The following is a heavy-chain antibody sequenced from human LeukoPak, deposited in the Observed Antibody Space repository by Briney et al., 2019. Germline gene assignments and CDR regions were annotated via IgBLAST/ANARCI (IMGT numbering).Heavy chain of an antibody. CDR2: INHSGST. CDR1: GGSFSGYY. CDR3: ARGASWPLYYFDY. Sequence: PSETLSLTCAVYGGSFSGYYWSWIRQPPGKGLEWIGEINHSGSTNYNPSLKSRVTISVDTSKNQFSLKLSSVTAADTAVYYCARGASWPLYYFDYWSQGTLVTVSS. J-gene: IGHJ4*02. D-gene: IGHD6-13*01. V-gene: IGHV4-34*01.